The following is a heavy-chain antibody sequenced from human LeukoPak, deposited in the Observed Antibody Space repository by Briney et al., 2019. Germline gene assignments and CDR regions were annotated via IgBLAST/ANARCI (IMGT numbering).Heavy chain of an antibody. V-gene: IGHV3-23*01. D-gene: IGHD5-12*01. Sequence: GGSLRLSCAASGFTFSSYAMSWVRQAPGKGLEWVSAISGSGGSTYYADSVKGRFTISRDNSKNTLYLQMNSLRTEDTAVYYCAKGIRAVATILHYFDYWGQGTLVTVSS. J-gene: IGHJ4*02. CDR1: GFTFSSYA. CDR2: ISGSGGST. CDR3: AKGIRAVATILHYFDY.